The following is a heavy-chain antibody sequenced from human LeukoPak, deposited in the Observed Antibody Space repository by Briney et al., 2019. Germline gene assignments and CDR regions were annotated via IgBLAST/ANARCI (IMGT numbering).Heavy chain of an antibody. D-gene: IGHD3-9*01. CDR3: ARGPSVLRYFDWLFPFDY. CDR2: IWYDGSNK. V-gene: IGHV3-33*08. CDR1: GFTFGNYG. J-gene: IGHJ4*02. Sequence: SGGSLRLSCAVSGFTFGNYGMHWVRQAPGKGLEWVAVIWYDGSNKYYADSVKGRFTISRDNSKNTLYLQMNSLRAEDTAVYYCARGPSVLRYFDWLFPFDYWGQGTLVTVSS.